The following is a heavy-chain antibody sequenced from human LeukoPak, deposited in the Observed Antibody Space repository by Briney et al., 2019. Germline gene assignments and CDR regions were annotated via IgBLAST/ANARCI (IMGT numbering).Heavy chain of an antibody. J-gene: IGHJ5*02. D-gene: IGHD3-22*01. V-gene: IGHV4-59*01. CDR3: ARGGRNYYDSSGYSWFDP. CDR1: GVSISSYY. Sequence: SETLSLTCTVSGVSISSYYWSWIRQPPGKGLEWIGYIYYSGSTNYNPSLKSRVTISVDTSKNQFSLKLSSVTAADTAVYYCARGGRNYYDSSGYSWFDPWGQGTLVTVSS. CDR2: IYYSGST.